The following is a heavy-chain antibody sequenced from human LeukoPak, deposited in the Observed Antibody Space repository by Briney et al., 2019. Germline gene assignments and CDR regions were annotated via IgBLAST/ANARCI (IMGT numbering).Heavy chain of an antibody. CDR3: ARGPLTGRWPDMGFDY. CDR1: GFTFSSYA. Sequence: GGSLRLSCAASGFTFSSYAMSWVRQAPGKGLEWVSAISGSGFSAYYADSVKGRFTISRDNSKNTLYLQMNSLRAEDTAMYYCARGPLTGRWPDMGFDYWGQGTLVTVSS. J-gene: IGHJ4*02. V-gene: IGHV3-23*01. D-gene: IGHD5-24*01. CDR2: ISGSGFSA.